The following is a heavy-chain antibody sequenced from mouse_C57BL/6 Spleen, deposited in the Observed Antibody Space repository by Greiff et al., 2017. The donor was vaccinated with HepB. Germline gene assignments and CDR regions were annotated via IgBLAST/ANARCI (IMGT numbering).Heavy chain of an antibody. Sequence: QVQLQQPGAELVRPGSSVKLSCKASGYTFTSSWMHWVKQRPIQGLEWIGNIDPSDSETHYNQKFKDKATLTVDKSSSTTYMQLSSLTSEDSAVYYCDRFEGLRRDAMDYWGQGTSVTVSS. D-gene: IGHD2-2*01. CDR3: DRFEGLRRDAMDY. J-gene: IGHJ4*01. CDR1: GYTFTSSW. CDR2: IDPSDSET. V-gene: IGHV1-52*01.